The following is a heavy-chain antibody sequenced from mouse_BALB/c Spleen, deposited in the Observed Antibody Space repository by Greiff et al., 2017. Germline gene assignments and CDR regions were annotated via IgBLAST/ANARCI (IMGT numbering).Heavy chain of an antibody. CDR3: ARHHHYGSSYGFAY. J-gene: IGHJ3*01. Sequence: EVKLVESGPGLVKPSQSLSLTCTVTGYSITSDYAWNWIRQFPGNKLEWMGYISYSGSTSYNPSLKSRISITRDTSKNQFFLQLNSVTTEDTATYYCARHHHYGSSYGFAYWGQGTLVTVSA. V-gene: IGHV3-2*02. CDR1: GYSITSDYA. D-gene: IGHD1-1*01. CDR2: ISYSGST.